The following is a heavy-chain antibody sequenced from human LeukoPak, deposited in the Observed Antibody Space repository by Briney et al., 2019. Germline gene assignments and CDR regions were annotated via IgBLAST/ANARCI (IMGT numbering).Heavy chain of an antibody. Sequence: PSETLSLTCTVSGGSISSYYWSWIRQPPGKGLEWIGSIYYSGSTYYNPSLKSRVTISVDTSKNQFSLKLSSVTAADTAVYYCARQSDTNAFDIWGQGTMVTVSS. CDR3: ARQSDTNAFDI. CDR2: IYYSGST. D-gene: IGHD2-2*01. V-gene: IGHV4-59*08. J-gene: IGHJ3*02. CDR1: GGSISSYY.